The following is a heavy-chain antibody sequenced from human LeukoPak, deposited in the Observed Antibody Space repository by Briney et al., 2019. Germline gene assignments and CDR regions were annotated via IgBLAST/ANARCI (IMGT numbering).Heavy chain of an antibody. Sequence: SGGSLRLSCAASGFPYSSYAMSWVRQAPGKGLEWVSAISGRGTSTYYADSVKGRFTISRDNSKNTLYLQMNSPTAEDTAVYYCAKVGAIDYYGSGTHFDFWGQGTLVTVSS. D-gene: IGHD3-10*01. CDR3: AKVGAIDYYGSGTHFDF. J-gene: IGHJ5*01. CDR1: GFPYSSYA. CDR2: ISGRGTST. V-gene: IGHV3-23*01.